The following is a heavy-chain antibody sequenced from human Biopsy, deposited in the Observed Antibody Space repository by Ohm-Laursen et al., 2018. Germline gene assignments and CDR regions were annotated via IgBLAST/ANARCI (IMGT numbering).Heavy chain of an antibody. CDR1: GESFNGYY. D-gene: IGHD3-22*01. V-gene: IGHV4-34*01. J-gene: IGHJ6*02. CDR3: VRGVDYYDPYHYYALDV. CDR2: INHSGRT. Sequence: GTLSLTWSVYGESFNGYYWSWIRQTPGKGLEWIGEINHSGRTNYNPSLKSRATISVDTSKNQFSLKVRSVTAADTAVYYCVRGVDYYDPYHYYALDVWGQGTTVTVSS.